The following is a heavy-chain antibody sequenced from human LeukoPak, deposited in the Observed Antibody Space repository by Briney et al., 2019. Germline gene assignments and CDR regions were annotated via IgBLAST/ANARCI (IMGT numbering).Heavy chain of an antibody. CDR1: GFTFSSYA. CDR3: AKDAPAAATTYSSSYGMDV. J-gene: IGHJ6*02. V-gene: IGHV3-23*01. Sequence: PGGSLRLSCAASGFTFSSYAMSWVRQAPGKGLEWVSAISGSGGSTYYADSVKGRFTISRENSKNTLYLQMNSLRAEDTAVYYCAKDAPAAATTYSSSYGMDVWGQGTTAPVSS. CDR2: ISGSGGST. D-gene: IGHD2-2*01.